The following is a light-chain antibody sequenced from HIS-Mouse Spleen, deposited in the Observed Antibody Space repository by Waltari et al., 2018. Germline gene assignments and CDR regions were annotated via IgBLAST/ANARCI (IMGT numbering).Light chain of an antibody. CDR1: NIGSKS. CDR3: QVWDSSSDHVV. CDR2: ADS. J-gene: IGLJ2*01. V-gene: IGLV3-21*03. Sequence: SYVLTQPPSVSVAPGKTARITCGGNNIGSKSVHWYQQKPGQAPVLVVYADSDRPYGIPERFSGSNSGNTATLTISRVEAGDEADYYCQVWDSSSDHVVFGGGTKLTVL.